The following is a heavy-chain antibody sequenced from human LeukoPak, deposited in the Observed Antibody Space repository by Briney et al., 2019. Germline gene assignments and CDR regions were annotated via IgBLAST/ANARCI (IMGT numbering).Heavy chain of an antibody. Sequence: PGASVKVSCKVSGYTLTELSMHWVRQAPGKGLEWMGGFDPEDGETIYAQKFQGRVTMTEDTSTDTAYMELSSLRFEDTAVYYCATSREKYYYDSSGPFDYWGQGTLVTVSS. V-gene: IGHV1-24*01. J-gene: IGHJ4*02. CDR2: FDPEDGET. D-gene: IGHD3-22*01. CDR3: ATSREKYYYDSSGPFDY. CDR1: GYTLTELS.